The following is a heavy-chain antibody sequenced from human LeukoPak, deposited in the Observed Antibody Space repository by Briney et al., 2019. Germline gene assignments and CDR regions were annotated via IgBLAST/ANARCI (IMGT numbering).Heavy chain of an antibody. V-gene: IGHV4-34*01. CDR3: ARGRMLPYFDY. D-gene: IGHD1-14*01. CDR1: GGSFSGYY. Sequence: SETLSLTCAVYGGSFSGYYWSWIRQPPGKGLEWIGEINHSGSTNYNPSLKSRVTISVDTSKNQFSLKLSSVTAANTAVYYCARGRMLPYFDYWGQGTLVTVSS. CDR2: INHSGST. J-gene: IGHJ4*02.